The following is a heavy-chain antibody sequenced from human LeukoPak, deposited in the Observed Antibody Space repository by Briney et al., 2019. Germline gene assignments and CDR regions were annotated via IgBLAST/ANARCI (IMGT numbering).Heavy chain of an antibody. V-gene: IGHV3-7*01. CDR3: ASLYYYDSSGYS. CDR1: GFTFSSYA. CDR2: IKQDGSEK. Sequence: PGGSLRVSCAASGFTFSSYAMSWVRQAPGKGLEWVANIKQDGSEKYYVDSVKGRFTISRDNAKNSLYLQMNSLRAEDTAVYYCASLYYYDSSGYSWGQGTLVTVSS. D-gene: IGHD3-22*01. J-gene: IGHJ4*02.